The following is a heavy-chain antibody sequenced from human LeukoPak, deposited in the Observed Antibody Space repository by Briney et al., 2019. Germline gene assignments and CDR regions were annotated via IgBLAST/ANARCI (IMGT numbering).Heavy chain of an antibody. CDR2: VSPSHTTR. CDR1: GYTFRQYS. J-gene: IGHJ3*02. CDR3: ARDYILPLETDNGDGFAI. Sequence: ASVKLSCKASGYTFRQYSISWVRQAPGKGFEWMGWVSPSHTTRVYAQEFKGRVTMTADTNTNTVSMELRSLRFDDTAVYFCARDYILPLETDNGDGFAIWGQGTVVAVSS. V-gene: IGHV1-18*01. D-gene: IGHD3-3*02.